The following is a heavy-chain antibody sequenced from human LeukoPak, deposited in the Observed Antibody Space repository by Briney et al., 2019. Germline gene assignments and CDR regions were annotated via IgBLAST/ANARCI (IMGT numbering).Heavy chain of an antibody. V-gene: IGHV3-30*18. D-gene: IGHD3-16*02. J-gene: IGHJ4*02. CDR1: GFSFSSYG. CDR2: ISYDGDNK. CDR3: AKDIRVWGSYRYPCLDY. Sequence: GGSLRLSRAASGFSFSSYGMHWVRQAPGKGLEWVAVISYDGDNKYYADSVNGRFTISRDNSKNTLSLQMDGLRAEDTAVYYCAKDIRVWGSYRYPCLDYWGQGTLVTVSA.